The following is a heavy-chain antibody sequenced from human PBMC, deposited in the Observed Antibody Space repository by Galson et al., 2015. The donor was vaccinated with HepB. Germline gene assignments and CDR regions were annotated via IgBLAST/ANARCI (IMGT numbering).Heavy chain of an antibody. CDR3: ARGVVGAARFDY. CDR1: GGTFSSYA. V-gene: IGHV1-69*13. J-gene: IGHJ4*02. CDR2: IIPIFGTA. D-gene: IGHD1-26*01. Sequence: SVKVSCKASGGTFSSYAISWVRQAPGQGLEWMGGIIPIFGTANYAQKFQGRVTITADESTSTAYMELSSLRSEDTAVYYCARGVVGAARFDYWGQGTLVTVSS.